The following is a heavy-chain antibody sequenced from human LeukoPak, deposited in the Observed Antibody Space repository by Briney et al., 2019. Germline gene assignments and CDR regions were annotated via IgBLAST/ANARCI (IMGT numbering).Heavy chain of an antibody. CDR2: IYYTGST. CDR1: GGSISTYY. Sequence: SETLSLTCTVSGGSISTYYWSWIRQPPGKGLEWIGYIYYTGSTSYNPSLKSRVTISVDTSKNQFSLKVSSVTAADTAVYYCARDLTGGGMRPTDYWGQGTMVLVSS. J-gene: IGHJ4*02. V-gene: IGHV4-59*01. D-gene: IGHD3-16*01. CDR3: ARDLTGGGMRPTDY.